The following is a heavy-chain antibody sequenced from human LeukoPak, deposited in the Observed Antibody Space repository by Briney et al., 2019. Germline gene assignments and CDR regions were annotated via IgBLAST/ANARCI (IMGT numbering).Heavy chain of an antibody. Sequence: GGSLRLSCAASGFSFSSYAMHWVRQAPGKGLEWVAVISYDGNNKYYADSVKGRFTIFRDNSKNTLYLQMHSLRPEDTAVYYCARDPTYTDLDCSSTSCWYYFDYWGQGTLVTVSS. V-gene: IGHV3-30-3*01. D-gene: IGHD2-2*01. CDR2: ISYDGNNK. CDR1: GFSFSSYA. CDR3: ARDPTYTDLDCSSTSCWYYFDY. J-gene: IGHJ4*02.